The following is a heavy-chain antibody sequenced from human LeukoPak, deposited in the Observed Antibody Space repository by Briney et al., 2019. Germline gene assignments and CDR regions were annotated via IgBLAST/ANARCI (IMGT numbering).Heavy chain of an antibody. CDR3: ARDPYSSSWYDAFDI. D-gene: IGHD6-13*01. CDR1: GFTFSSYA. J-gene: IGHJ3*02. CDR2: IYSGGST. V-gene: IGHV3-66*01. Sequence: GGSLRLSCAASGFTFSSYAMSWVRQAPGKGLEWVSVIYSGGSTYYADSVKGRFTFSRDNSKNTLYLQMNSLRAEDTAVYYCARDPYSSSWYDAFDIWGQGTMVTVSS.